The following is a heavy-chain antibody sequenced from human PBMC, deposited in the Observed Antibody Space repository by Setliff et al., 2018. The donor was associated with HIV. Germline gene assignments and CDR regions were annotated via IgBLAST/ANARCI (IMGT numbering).Heavy chain of an antibody. CDR3: ARDPSIAVAGYFQH. D-gene: IGHD6-19*01. V-gene: IGHV1-69*10. Sequence: SVKVSCKASGYTFTSDYIHWVRQAPGQGLEWMGAIIPILGIANYAQKFQGRVTITADKSTSTAYMELSSLRSEDTAVYYCARDPSIAVAGYFQHWGQGTLVTVSS. CDR2: IIPILGIA. J-gene: IGHJ1*01. CDR1: GYTFTSDY.